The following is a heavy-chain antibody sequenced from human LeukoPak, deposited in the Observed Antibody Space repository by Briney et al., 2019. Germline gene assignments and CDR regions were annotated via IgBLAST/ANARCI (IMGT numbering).Heavy chain of an antibody. CDR1: GYSISSGYY. V-gene: IGHV4-38-2*02. CDR2: IYHSGST. J-gene: IGHJ4*02. Sequence: PSETLSLTCTVSGYSISSGYYWGWIRQPPGKGLEWIGSIYHSGSTYYNPSLKSQVTISVDTSKNHFSLKLSSVTAADTAVYYCAREGAYGFDYWGQGTLVTVSS. CDR3: AREGAYGFDY. D-gene: IGHD3-10*01.